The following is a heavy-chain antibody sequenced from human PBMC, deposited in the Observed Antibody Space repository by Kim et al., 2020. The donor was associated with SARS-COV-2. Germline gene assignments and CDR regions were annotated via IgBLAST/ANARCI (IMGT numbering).Heavy chain of an antibody. Sequence: TYYNPSLMSRLTTSLDTSENQFSLKLTSVTAADTALYYCARAPTGYYFDYWGQGALVTVSS. D-gene: IGHD1-1*01. J-gene: IGHJ4*02. CDR2: T. V-gene: IGHV4-31*02. CDR3: ARAPTGYYFDY.